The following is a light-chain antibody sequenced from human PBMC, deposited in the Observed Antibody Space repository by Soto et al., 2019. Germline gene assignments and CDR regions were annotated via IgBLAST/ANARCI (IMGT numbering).Light chain of an antibody. CDR1: QSINSD. V-gene: IGKV3-15*01. Sequence: EIVMTQSPVTLSVSPGERATLSCRASQSINSDLAWYQQKPGQAPRLLIYGASTRATDIPARISGSGSGTDFTLTISSLQSEDFXXXXXXXXXKWPPQYTFGQGTKLEIK. J-gene: IGKJ2*01. CDR3: XXXXKWPPQYT. CDR2: GAS.